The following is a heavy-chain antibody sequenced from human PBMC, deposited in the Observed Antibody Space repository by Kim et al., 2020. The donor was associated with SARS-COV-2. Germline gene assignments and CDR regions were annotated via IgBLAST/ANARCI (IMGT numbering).Heavy chain of an antibody. CDR1: GGSIRSGGKF. D-gene: IGHD2-2*01. V-gene: IGHV4-31*03. CDR2: VSYSGNS. CDR3: ARGQLLGY. J-gene: IGHJ4*02. Sequence: SETLSLTCSVSGGSIRSGGKFWTWIRQHPAKGLEWIGYVSYSGNSHYSPSLRSRVSISLQTSENQFSLELTSVTAADTAVYYCARGQLLGYCGQGSLVT.